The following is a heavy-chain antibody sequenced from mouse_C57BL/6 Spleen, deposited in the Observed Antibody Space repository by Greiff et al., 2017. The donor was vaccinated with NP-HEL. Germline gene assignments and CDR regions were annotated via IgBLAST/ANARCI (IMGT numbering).Heavy chain of an antibody. CDR1: GFTFSDYY. V-gene: IGHV5-12*01. D-gene: IGHD2-4*01. CDR2: ISNGGGST. CDR3: ARRNDYDVGFAY. Sequence: EVQLVESGGGLVQPGGSLKLSCAASGFTFSDYYMYWVRQTPEKRLEWVAYISNGGGSTYYPDTVKGRFTISRDNAKNTLYLQMSRLKSEDTAMYYCARRNDYDVGFAYWGQGTLVTVSA. J-gene: IGHJ3*01.